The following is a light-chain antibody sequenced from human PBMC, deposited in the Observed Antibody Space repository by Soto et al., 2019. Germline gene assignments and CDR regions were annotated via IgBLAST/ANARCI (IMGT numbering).Light chain of an antibody. CDR3: QQFSSYPLT. V-gene: IGKV3D-20*01. CDR1: QSVSSSY. Sequence: EIVLTQSPATLSLSPGERATLSCRASQSVSSSYLAWYQQKPGLAPRLLIYDASSRATGIPDRFSGGGSGTDFTLTISRLEPEDFAVYYCQQFSSYPLTFGGGTKVDIK. J-gene: IGKJ4*01. CDR2: DAS.